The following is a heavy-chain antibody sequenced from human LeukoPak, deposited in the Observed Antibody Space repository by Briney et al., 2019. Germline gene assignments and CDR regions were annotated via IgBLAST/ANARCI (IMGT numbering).Heavy chain of an antibody. V-gene: IGHV3-30*02. CDR3: ARETHYDFWSGYYLQHDAFDI. CDR2: IRYDGSDK. Sequence: GGSLRLSCAASGFTFSSYGMHWVRQAPGKGLEWVAFIRYDGSDKYYADSVKGRFTISRDNSKNTLFLQMNSLRAEDTAVYYCARETHYDFWSGYYLQHDAFDIWGQGTMVTVSS. CDR1: GFTFSSYG. J-gene: IGHJ3*02. D-gene: IGHD3-3*01.